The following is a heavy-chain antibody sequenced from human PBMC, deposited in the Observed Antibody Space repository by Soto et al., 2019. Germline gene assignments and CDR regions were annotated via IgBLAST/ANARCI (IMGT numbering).Heavy chain of an antibody. CDR1: GGSFSGYY. V-gene: IGHV4-34*01. Sequence: QVQLQQWGAGLLKPSETLSLTCAVYGGSFSGYYWSWIRQPPGKGLEWIGEINHSGSTNYNPSLKSRVTISVDTSKNQFSLKLSSVTAAVTAVYYCARGGARRKRWFDPWGQGTLVTVSS. CDR2: INHSGST. J-gene: IGHJ5*02. CDR3: ARGGARRKRWFDP.